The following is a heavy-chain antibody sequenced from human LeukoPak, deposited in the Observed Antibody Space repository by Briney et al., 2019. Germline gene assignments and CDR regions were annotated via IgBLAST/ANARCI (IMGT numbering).Heavy chain of an antibody. CDR2: IIPIFGTA. V-gene: IGHV1-69*06. D-gene: IGHD6-19*01. CDR3: ASQTLGYGWLASLQH. CDR1: GGTFSSYA. Sequence: ASVKVSCKASGGTFSSYAISWVRQAPGQGLEWMGGIIPIFGTANYAQKFQGRVTITADKSTSTAYMELSSLRSEDTAVYYCASQTLGYGWLASLQHWGQGTLVTVSS. J-gene: IGHJ1*01.